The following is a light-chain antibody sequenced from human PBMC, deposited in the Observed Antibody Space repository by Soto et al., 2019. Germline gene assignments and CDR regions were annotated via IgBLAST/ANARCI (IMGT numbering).Light chain of an antibody. J-gene: IGKJ5*01. V-gene: IGKV2-28*01. CDR3: LQARQTPPT. CDR2: LTS. Sequence: DIVMTQSPLSLPVTPGEPASISCRSSQSLLYRNGNNYLNWYLQKPGQSPQLLIYLTSYRASGVPDRFSGSGSGTEFTLKISRGEAEDVGVYYCLQARQTPPTFGQGTRLEIK. CDR1: QSLLYRNGNNY.